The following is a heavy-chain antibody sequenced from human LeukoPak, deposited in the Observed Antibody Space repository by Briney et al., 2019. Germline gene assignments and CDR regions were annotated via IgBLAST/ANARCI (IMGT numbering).Heavy chain of an antibody. V-gene: IGHV3-15*01. J-gene: IGHJ4*02. CDR1: GFTFSNAW. CDR3: TTEYPDYYDSSGYYHHDFDY. D-gene: IGHD3-22*01. CDR2: IKSKTDGGTT. Sequence: GGSLRLSCAASGFTFSNAWMSWVRQAPGKGLEWVGRIKSKTDGGTTDYAAPVKGRFTISRDDSKNTLYMQMNSLKTEDTAVYYCTTEYPDYYDSSGYYHHDFDYWGQGTLVTVSS.